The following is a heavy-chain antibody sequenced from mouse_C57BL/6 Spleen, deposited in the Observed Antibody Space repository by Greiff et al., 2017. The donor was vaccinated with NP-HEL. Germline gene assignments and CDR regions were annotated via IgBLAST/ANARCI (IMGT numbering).Heavy chain of an antibody. CDR2: ISDGGSYT. V-gene: IGHV5-4*01. CDR1: GFTFSSYA. Sequence: EVMLVESGGGLVKPGGSLKLSCAASGFTFSSYAMSWVRQTPEKRLEWVATISDGGSYTYYPENVKGRFTISRDNAKNNLYLQMSHLKSEDTAMYYCARDSAYYRGTWFAYWGQGTLVTVSA. D-gene: IGHD2-12*01. CDR3: ARDSAYYRGTWFAY. J-gene: IGHJ3*01.